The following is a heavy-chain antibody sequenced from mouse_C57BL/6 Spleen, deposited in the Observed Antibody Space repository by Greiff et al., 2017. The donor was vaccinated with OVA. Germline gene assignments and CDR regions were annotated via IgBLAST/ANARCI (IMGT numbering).Heavy chain of an antibody. D-gene: IGHD2-1*01. CDR3: AIQIYYDYYAMDY. J-gene: IGHJ4*01. CDR2: IHPSDSDT. V-gene: IGHV1-74*01. Sequence: VKQRPGQGLEWIGRIHPSDSDTNYNQKFKGKATLTVDKSSSTAYMQLSSLTSEDSAVYYCAIQIYYDYYAMDYWGQGTSVTVSS.